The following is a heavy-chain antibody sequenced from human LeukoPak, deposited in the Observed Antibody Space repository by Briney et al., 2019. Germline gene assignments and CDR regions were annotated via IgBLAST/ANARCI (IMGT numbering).Heavy chain of an antibody. CDR2: IYTSGST. CDR1: GGSISSYY. Sequence: PSETLSLTCTVSGGSISSYYWSWIRQPAGKGLEWIGRIYTSGSTNYNPSLKSRVTMSVDTSKNQFSLKLSSVTAADTAVYYCAREIVVRGVPAYYFDYWGQGTLVTVSS. V-gene: IGHV4-4*07. J-gene: IGHJ4*02. D-gene: IGHD3-10*01. CDR3: AREIVVRGVPAYYFDY.